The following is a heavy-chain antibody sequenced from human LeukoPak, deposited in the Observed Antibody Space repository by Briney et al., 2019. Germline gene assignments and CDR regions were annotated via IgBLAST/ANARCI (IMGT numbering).Heavy chain of an antibody. CDR3: ARLRVVVVAATRYYYGMDV. CDR2: IYYSGST. J-gene: IGHJ6*02. D-gene: IGHD2-15*01. Sequence: SETLSPTCTVSGGSISSSSYYWGWIRQPPGKGLEWIGSIYYSGSTYYNPSLKSRVTISVDTSKNQFSLKLSSVTAADTAVYYCARLRVVVVAATRYYYGMDVWGQGTTVTVSS. CDR1: GGSISSSSYY. V-gene: IGHV4-39*01.